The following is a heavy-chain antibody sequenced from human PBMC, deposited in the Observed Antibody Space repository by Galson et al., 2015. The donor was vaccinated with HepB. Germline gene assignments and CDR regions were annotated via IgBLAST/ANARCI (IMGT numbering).Heavy chain of an antibody. CDR1: GGSFSGYY. V-gene: IGHV4-34*01. Sequence: LSLTCAVYGGSFSGYYWSWIRQPPGKGLEWIGEINHSGSTNYNPSLKSRVTISVDTSKNQFSLKLSSVTAADTAVYYCARVPRGYSYGYLIGYMDVWGKGTTVTVSS. CDR2: INHSGST. D-gene: IGHD5-18*01. CDR3: ARVPRGYSYGYLIGYMDV. J-gene: IGHJ6*03.